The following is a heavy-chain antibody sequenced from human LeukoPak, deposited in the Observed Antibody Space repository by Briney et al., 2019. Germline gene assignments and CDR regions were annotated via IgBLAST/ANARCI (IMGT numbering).Heavy chain of an antibody. Sequence: PGGSLRLSCAASGFTFSSYTMSWVRQAPGKGLEWVSTITTSDGNTYYADSVKGRFTVSRDNSKNTLYLQMNSLRAEDTTVYYCASGYDILTGTIEPLDYWGQGTLVTVSS. CDR3: ASGYDILTGTIEPLDY. D-gene: IGHD3-9*01. CDR2: ITTSDGNT. J-gene: IGHJ4*02. CDR1: GFTFSSYT. V-gene: IGHV3-23*01.